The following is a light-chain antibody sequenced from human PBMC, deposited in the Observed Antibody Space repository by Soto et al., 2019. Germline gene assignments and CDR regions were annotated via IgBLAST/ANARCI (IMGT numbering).Light chain of an antibody. CDR3: QQLSRYPLT. J-gene: IGKJ4*01. Sequence: DIQLTQSPSVLSASAGDTATIPCRSSQALSNYLAWYQQKPGKAPDLLIYSASTLQSGVPSRFSGSGSETEFSLTIRALQPEDFATYYCQQLSRYPLTFGGGTKVDIK. CDR2: SAS. CDR1: QALSNY. V-gene: IGKV1-9*01.